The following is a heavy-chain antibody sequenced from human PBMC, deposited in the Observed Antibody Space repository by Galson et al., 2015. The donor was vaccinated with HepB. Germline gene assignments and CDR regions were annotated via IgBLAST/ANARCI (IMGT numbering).Heavy chain of an antibody. D-gene: IGHD2-2*02. Sequence: SVKVSCKAFGYTFTGHYVHWVRQAPGQGLEWLGRINPNSGGTVSAQKFQGRVTMTRDTSSSTVYMELSRLRSNDTAVYYCARGSTYPYYSMDVWGKGTTVTVSS. V-gene: IGHV1-2*06. CDR3: ARGSTYPYYSMDV. CDR1: GYTFTGHY. CDR2: INPNSGGT. J-gene: IGHJ6*03.